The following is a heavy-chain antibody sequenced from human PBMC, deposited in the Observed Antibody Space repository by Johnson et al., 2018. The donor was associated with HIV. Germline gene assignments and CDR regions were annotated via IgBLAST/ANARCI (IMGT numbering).Heavy chain of an antibody. Sequence: QVQLVESGGGVVQPGRSLRLSCAASEFYTMHWVRQAPGKGLEWVAVISYDGSNKYYADSVKGRFTISRDNSKTTLYRQMNSLRAEDTAVYYCASVYYDILTGYYYDAFDIWGQGTMVTVSS. D-gene: IGHD3-9*01. CDR1: EFYT. V-gene: IGHV3-30-3*01. CDR3: ASVYYDILTGYYYDAFDI. J-gene: IGHJ3*02. CDR2: ISYDGSNK.